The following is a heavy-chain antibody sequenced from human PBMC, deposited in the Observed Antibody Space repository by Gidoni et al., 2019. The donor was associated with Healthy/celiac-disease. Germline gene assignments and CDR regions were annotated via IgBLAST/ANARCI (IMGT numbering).Heavy chain of an antibody. Sequence: QVQLVQSGAEVKKPGASVKVSCKASGYTFTGYYMHWVRQAPGQGLEWMGWINPNSGGTNYAQKFQGRVTMTRDTSISTAYMELSRLRSDDTAVYYCARVGFGYSSGWYYFDYWGQGTLVTVSS. D-gene: IGHD6-19*01. CDR3: ARVGFGYSSGWYYFDY. CDR1: GYTFTGYY. V-gene: IGHV1-2*02. J-gene: IGHJ4*02. CDR2: INPNSGGT.